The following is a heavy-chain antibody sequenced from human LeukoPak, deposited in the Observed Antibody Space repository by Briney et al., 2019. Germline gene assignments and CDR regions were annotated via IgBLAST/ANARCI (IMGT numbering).Heavy chain of an antibody. CDR1: GGSFSGYY. D-gene: IGHD5-12*01. V-gene: IGHV4-34*09. J-gene: IGHJ4*02. CDR3: ARELIVARYFDY. CDR2: IYYSGST. Sequence: SETLSLTCAVYGGSFSGYYWSWIRQPPGKGLEWIGYIYYSGSTYYNPSLKSRVTISVDTSKNQFSLKLSSVTAADTAVYYCARELIVARYFDYWGQGTLVTVSS.